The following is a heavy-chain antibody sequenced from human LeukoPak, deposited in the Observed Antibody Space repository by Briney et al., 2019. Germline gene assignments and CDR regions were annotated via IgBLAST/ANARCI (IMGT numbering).Heavy chain of an antibody. Sequence: SETLSLTCTVSGGSISSSSYSWGWIRQPPGKGLEWIGSIYYSGSTYYNPSLKSRVTISVDTSKNQFSLKLSSVTAADTAVYYCARGNGLGSVAVAGFYWGQGTLVTVSS. D-gene: IGHD6-19*01. CDR1: GGSISSSSYS. CDR2: IYYSGST. CDR3: ARGNGLGSVAVAGFY. J-gene: IGHJ4*02. V-gene: IGHV4-39*01.